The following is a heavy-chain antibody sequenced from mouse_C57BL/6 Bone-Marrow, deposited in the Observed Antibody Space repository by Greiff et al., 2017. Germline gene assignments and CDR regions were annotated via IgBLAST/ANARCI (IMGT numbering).Heavy chain of an antibody. V-gene: IGHV1-55*01. Sequence: VQLQQPGAELVKPGASVKLSCKASGYTFTSYWITWVKQRPGQGLEWIGDIYPGSGSTNYNEKFKSKATLTVYTSSSTAYMQLSSLTSEDSAVYYCARPDYRNYWYFDVWGTGTTVTVSA. CDR2: IYPGSGST. D-gene: IGHD2-14*01. CDR3: ARPDYRNYWYFDV. J-gene: IGHJ1*03. CDR1: GYTFTSYW.